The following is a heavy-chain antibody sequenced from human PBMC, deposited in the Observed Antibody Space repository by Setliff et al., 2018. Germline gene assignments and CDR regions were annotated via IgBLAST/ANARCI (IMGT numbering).Heavy chain of an antibody. CDR2: INPGGSEK. D-gene: IGHD3-10*01. V-gene: IGHV3-7*01. CDR3: FGAGTCSY. CDR1: GFSFRNCW. Sequence: PGGSLRLSCAGTGFSFRNCWASWVRQAPGKGPEWVASINPGGSEKYCVDSVKGRFTISRDNAKNSLSLQMNSLRTEDTAVYYCFGAGTCSYWGQGTQVTVSS. J-gene: IGHJ4*02.